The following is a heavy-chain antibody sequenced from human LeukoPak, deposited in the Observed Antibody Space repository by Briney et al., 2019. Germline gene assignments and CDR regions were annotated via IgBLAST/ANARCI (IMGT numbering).Heavy chain of an antibody. CDR2: ISWNSGSI. V-gene: IGHV3-9*01. J-gene: IGHJ6*03. D-gene: IGHD6-6*01. CDR3: AREGYSSSSYYYYYMDV. Sequence: GGSLRLSCAASGFTFDDYAMHWVRQAPGKGLEWVSGISWNSGSIGYADSVKGRFTISRDNAKNSLYLQMNSLRAEDTAVYYCAREGYSSSSYYYYYMDVWGKGTTVTVSS. CDR1: GFTFDDYA.